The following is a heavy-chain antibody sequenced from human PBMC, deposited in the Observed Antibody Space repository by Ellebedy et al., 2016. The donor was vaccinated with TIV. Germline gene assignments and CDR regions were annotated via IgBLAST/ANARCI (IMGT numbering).Heavy chain of an antibody. CDR2: IDPSDSYI. Sequence: GESLKISCTGSGYSFTTYWISWVRQMPGKGLEWMGRIDPSDSYIKYSPSFQGHVTISVDKSISTAHLQWSSLKASDTAMYYCARHMNTAMTNDHWGQGTLVTVSS. CDR1: GYSFTTYW. J-gene: IGHJ4*02. D-gene: IGHD5-18*01. V-gene: IGHV5-10-1*01. CDR3: ARHMNTAMTNDH.